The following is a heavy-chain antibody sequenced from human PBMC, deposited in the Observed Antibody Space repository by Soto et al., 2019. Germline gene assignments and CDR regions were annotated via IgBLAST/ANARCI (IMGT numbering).Heavy chain of an antibody. J-gene: IGHJ6*03. D-gene: IGHD1-26*01. CDR2: INHSGST. Sequence: SETLSLTCAVYGGSFSGYYWSWIRQPPGKGLEWIGEINHSGSTNYNPSLKSRVTISVDTSKNQFSLKLSSVTAADTAVYYCARGRTTYQLYYYYYMDVWGKGTTVTVSS. CDR1: GGSFSGYY. V-gene: IGHV4-34*01. CDR3: ARGRTTYQLYYYYYMDV.